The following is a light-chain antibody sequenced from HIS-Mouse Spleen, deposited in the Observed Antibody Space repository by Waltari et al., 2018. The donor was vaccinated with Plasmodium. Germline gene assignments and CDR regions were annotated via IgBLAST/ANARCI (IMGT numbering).Light chain of an antibody. V-gene: IGKV3-15*01. Sequence: EIVMTKSPATLSVSPGERATLSCRASQSVSINLAWYPQKPGQAPRLLIYGASTRATGIPARFSGSGSGTEFTLTISSLQSEDFAVYYCQQYNNWSFTFGPGTKVDIK. CDR3: QQYNNWSFT. J-gene: IGKJ3*01. CDR2: GAS. CDR1: QSVSIN.